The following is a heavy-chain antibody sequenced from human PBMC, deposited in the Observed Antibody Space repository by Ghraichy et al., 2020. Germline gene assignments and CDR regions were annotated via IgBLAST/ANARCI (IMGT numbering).Heavy chain of an antibody. CDR1: GFTFSNYW. V-gene: IGHV3-7*03. D-gene: IGHD3-10*01. Sequence: GGSLRLSCAASGFTFSNYWMSWVRQAPGKGLEWVANIKQDGSEKDYVDSVKGRFTISRDNAKNSLYLQMNSLRAEDTAVYYCARVVPAAVLLWFGDLFHDYWGQGTLVTVSS. J-gene: IGHJ4*02. CDR2: IKQDGSEK. CDR3: ARVVPAAVLLWFGDLFHDY.